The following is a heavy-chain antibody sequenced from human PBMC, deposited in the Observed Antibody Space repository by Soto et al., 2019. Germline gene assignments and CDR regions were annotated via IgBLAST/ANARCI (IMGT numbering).Heavy chain of an antibody. CDR1: GYTFTSYD. Sequence: QVQLVQSGAEVKKPGASVKVSCKASGYTFTSYDINWVRQATGQGLEWMGWMNPNSGNTGYAQKLQGRVTMTRNTSIGTAYIGQSSLSSRETAGDYCAREESSGWSKDRGQGTLVTVSS. CDR3: AREESSGWSKD. V-gene: IGHV1-8*01. J-gene: IGHJ4*02. D-gene: IGHD6-19*01. CDR2: MNPNSGNT.